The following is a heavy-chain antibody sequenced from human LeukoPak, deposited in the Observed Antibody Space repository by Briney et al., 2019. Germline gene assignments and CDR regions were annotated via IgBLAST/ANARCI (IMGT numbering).Heavy chain of an antibody. Sequence: GGSLRLSCAASGFTFSSYEMNWVRQAPGKGLEWVSYISSSGSTIYYADSVKGRFTISRDNAKNSLFLQMNSLRAEDTAVYYCVRYRYYDFSGYFYPFDYWGRGTLVIVSS. V-gene: IGHV3-48*03. CDR2: ISSSGSTI. D-gene: IGHD3-22*01. CDR1: GFTFSSYE. CDR3: VRYRYYDFSGYFYPFDY. J-gene: IGHJ4*02.